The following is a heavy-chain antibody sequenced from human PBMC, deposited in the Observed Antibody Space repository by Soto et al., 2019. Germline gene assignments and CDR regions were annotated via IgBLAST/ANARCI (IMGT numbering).Heavy chain of an antibody. CDR3: ARISYDILTGYSDTYYYYYMDV. Sequence: QVTLKESGPVLVKPTETLTLTCTVSGFSLSNARMGVSWIRQPPGKALEWLAHIFSNDEKSYSTSLKSRLTISKDTSKSQVVLTMTNMDPVDTATYYCARISYDILTGYSDTYYYYYMDVWGKGTTVTVSS. D-gene: IGHD3-9*01. CDR2: IFSNDEK. V-gene: IGHV2-26*01. J-gene: IGHJ6*03. CDR1: GFSLSNARMG.